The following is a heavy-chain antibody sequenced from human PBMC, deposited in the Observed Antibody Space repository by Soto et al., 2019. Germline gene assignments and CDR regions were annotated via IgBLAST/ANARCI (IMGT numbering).Heavy chain of an antibody. J-gene: IGHJ4*02. CDR3: ARVSEGADYFDY. D-gene: IGHD6-13*01. Sequence: GGSLRLSCAASGFTFSSYSMNWVRQAPGKGLEWVSSICSSSSYIYYADSVKGRFTISRDNAKNSLYLQMNSLRAEDTAVYYCARVSEGADYFDYWGQGTLVTVSS. CDR1: GFTFSSYS. V-gene: IGHV3-21*01. CDR2: ICSSSSYI.